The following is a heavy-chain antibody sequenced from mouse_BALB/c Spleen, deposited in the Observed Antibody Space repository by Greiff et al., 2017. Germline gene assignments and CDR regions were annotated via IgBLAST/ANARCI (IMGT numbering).Heavy chain of an antibody. V-gene: IGHV8-12*01. D-gene: IGHD1-1*01. J-gene: IGHJ2*01. CDR3: ARRGTTVVATPFDY. CDR2: IYWDDDK. CDR1: GFSLSTSGMC. Sequence: QVTLKESGPGILQPSQTLSLTCSFSGFSLSTSGMCVSWIRQPSGKGLEWLAHIYWDDDKRYNPSLKSRLTISKDTSRNQVFLKITSVDTADTATYYCARRGTTVVATPFDYWGQGTTLTVSS.